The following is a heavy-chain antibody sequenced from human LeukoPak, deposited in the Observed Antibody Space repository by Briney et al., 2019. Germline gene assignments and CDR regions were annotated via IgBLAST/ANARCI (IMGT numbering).Heavy chain of an antibody. V-gene: IGHV1-46*01. CDR2: INPSGGST. CDR1: GYTFTLYA. CDR3: AREWGSRRITPDY. J-gene: IGHJ4*02. Sequence: ALVKVSCKASGYTFTLYAINWVRQAPGQGLEWMGIINPSGGSTSYAQKFQGRVTMTRDMSTSTVYMELSSLRSEDTAVYYCAREWGSRRITPDYWGQGTLVTVSS. D-gene: IGHD3-10*01.